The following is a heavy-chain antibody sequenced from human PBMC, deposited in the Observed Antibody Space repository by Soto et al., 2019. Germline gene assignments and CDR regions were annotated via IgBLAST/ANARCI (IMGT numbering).Heavy chain of an antibody. CDR2: IIPIFGTV. D-gene: IGHD5-12*01. Sequence: QVQLVQSGAEVKKPGSSVKVSCKASGGTFSNYPISWVRQAPGQGLEWMGGIIPIFGTVNYAQKFQGRVTMTADEATSTAYMELSRLRSEDTAVYYCARGNHRWLQLWYFDLWGRGTLVTVSS. CDR1: GGTFSNYP. CDR3: ARGNHRWLQLWYFDL. V-gene: IGHV1-69*12. J-gene: IGHJ2*01.